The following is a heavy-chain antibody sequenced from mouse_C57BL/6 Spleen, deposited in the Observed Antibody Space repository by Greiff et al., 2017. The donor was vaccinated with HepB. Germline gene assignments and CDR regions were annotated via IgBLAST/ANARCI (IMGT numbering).Heavy chain of an antibody. CDR3: ARSEEITTFAY. V-gene: IGHV1-80*01. CDR2: IYPGDGDT. CDR1: GYAFSSYW. Sequence: VQLVESGAELVKPGASVKISCKASGYAFSSYWMNWVKQRPGKGLEWIGQIYPGDGDTNYNGKFKGKATLTADKSSSTAYMQLSSLTSEDSAVYFCARSEEITTFAYWGQGTLVTVSA. D-gene: IGHD1-1*01. J-gene: IGHJ3*01.